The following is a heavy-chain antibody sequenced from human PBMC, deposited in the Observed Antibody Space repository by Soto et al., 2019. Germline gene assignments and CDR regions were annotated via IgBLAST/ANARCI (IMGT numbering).Heavy chain of an antibody. V-gene: IGHV3-30*18. CDR1: GFTFSSYG. CDR3: AKGVLRWQIDY. CDR2: ISYDGSNK. D-gene: IGHD6-19*01. J-gene: IGHJ4*02. Sequence: QVQLVESGGGVVQPGRSLRLSCAASGFTFSSYGMHWVRQAPGKGLEWVAVISYDGSNKYYADSVKGRFTISRDNSKNTLYLQMNSLSAEDTAVYYCAKGVLRWQIDYWGQGTLVTVSS.